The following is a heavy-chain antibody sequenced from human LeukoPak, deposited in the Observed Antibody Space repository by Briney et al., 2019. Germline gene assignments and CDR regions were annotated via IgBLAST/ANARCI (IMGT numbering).Heavy chain of an antibody. CDR1: GGSISSGGYS. Sequence: SQTLSLTCAVSGGSISSGGYSWSWIRQPPGKGLEWIGYIYHSGSTYYNPSLKSRVTISVDTSKNQFSLKLSSVTAADTAVYYCARDGYCGGDCFETWFDPWGQGTLVTVSS. CDR2: IYHSGST. D-gene: IGHD2-21*02. CDR3: ARDGYCGGDCFETWFDP. J-gene: IGHJ5*02. V-gene: IGHV4-30-2*01.